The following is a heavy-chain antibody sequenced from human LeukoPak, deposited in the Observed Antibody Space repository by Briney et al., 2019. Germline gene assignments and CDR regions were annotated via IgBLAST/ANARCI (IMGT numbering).Heavy chain of an antibody. D-gene: IGHD3-22*01. CDR2: INPNSGGT. CDR3: ARLGDSSGYWADAFDI. V-gene: IGHV1-2*02. CDR1: GYTFTGYY. Sequence: ASVKVSCKASGYTFTGYYMHWVRQAPGQGLEWMGWINPNSGGTNYAQKFQGRVTMTRDTSISTAYMELSRLRADNTAGYYCARLGDSSGYWADAFDIWGQGTMVTVSS. J-gene: IGHJ3*02.